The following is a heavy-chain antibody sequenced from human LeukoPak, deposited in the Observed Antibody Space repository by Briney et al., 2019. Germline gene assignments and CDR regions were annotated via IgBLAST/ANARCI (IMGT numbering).Heavy chain of an antibody. CDR1: GFTFDDYA. CDR2: ISWNSGSI. D-gene: IGHD2-2*02. Sequence: GGSLRLSCAASGFTFDDYAMHWVRRAPGKGLEWVSGISWNSGSIGYADSVKGRFTISRDNAKNSLYLQMNSLRAEDTALYYCAKDRLGYCSSTSCYTAFDYWGQGTLVTVSS. CDR3: AKDRLGYCSSTSCYTAFDY. V-gene: IGHV3-9*01. J-gene: IGHJ4*02.